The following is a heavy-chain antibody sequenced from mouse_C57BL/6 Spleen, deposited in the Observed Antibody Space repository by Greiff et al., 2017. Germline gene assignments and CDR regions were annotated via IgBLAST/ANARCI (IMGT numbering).Heavy chain of an antibody. J-gene: IGHJ1*03. CDR3: ARHEEVLYGSSYEYFDV. D-gene: IGHD1-1*01. V-gene: IGHV1-62-2*01. CDR1: GYTFTEYT. CDR2: FYPGSGSI. Sequence: QVQLKQSGAELVKPGASVKLSCKASGYTFTEYTIHWVKQRSGQGLEWIGWFYPGSGSIKYNEKFKDKATLTADKSSSTVYMELSRLTSEDSAVYFCARHEEVLYGSSYEYFDVWGTGTTVTVSS.